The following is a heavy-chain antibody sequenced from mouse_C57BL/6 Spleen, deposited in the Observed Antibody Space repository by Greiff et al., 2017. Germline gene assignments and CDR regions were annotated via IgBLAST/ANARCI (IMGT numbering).Heavy chain of an antibody. CDR2: IDPSDSYT. J-gene: IGHJ4*01. CDR1: GYTFTSYW. V-gene: IGHV1-69*01. Sequence: VQLQQPGAELVMPGASVKLSCKASGYTFTSYWMHWVKQRPGQGLEWIGEIDPSDSYTNYNQKFKGKSTLTVDKSSSTAYMQLSSLTSEDSAVYYCARWYYYGSSAYYAMDYWGQGTSVTVSS. D-gene: IGHD1-1*01. CDR3: ARWYYYGSSAYYAMDY.